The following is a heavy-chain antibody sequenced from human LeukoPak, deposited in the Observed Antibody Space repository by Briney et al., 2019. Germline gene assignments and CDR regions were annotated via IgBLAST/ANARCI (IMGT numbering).Heavy chain of an antibody. CDR2: IYTSGST. V-gene: IGHV4-4*07. J-gene: IGHJ4*02. D-gene: IGHD3-16*02. CDR3: ARGDSDYVRGSYLFFDY. CDR1: GGSISSYY. Sequence: SETLSLTCTVSGGSISSYYWSWIRQPAGKGLEWIGRIYTSGSTNYNPSLKSRVTMSVDTSKNQFSLKLSSVTAADTAVYYCARGDSDYVRGSYLFFDYWGQGTLVTVSS.